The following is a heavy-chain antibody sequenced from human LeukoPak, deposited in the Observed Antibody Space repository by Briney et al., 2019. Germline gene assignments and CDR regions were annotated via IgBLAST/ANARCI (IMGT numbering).Heavy chain of an antibody. CDR2: ISAYNGNT. D-gene: IGHD2-8*01. CDR3: ARGGDIVLDY. Sequence: GASVTVSCKASGYTFTSYGISWVRQPPGHGLDWMGWISAYNGNTNYAQKLQGRLTITTDTSTSTAYMELRSLRSDDTAVYYCARGGDIVLDYWGQGTLVTVSS. V-gene: IGHV1-18*01. CDR1: GYTFTSYG. J-gene: IGHJ4*02.